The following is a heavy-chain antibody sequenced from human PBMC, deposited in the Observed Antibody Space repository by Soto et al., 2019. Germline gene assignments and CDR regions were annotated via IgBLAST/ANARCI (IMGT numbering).Heavy chain of an antibody. Sequence: SQTRSLTCAISGDSVSSNSSAWNCISQSPSRGLEWLGRTYYRSKWYNDYAVSVKSRITINPDTSKDQFSLQLNSVTPEDTAVYYCARDYYDSSGYSNPYYFDYWGQGTLVTVSS. V-gene: IGHV6-1*01. CDR1: GDSVSSNSSA. CDR3: ARDYYDSSGYSNPYYFDY. D-gene: IGHD3-22*01. J-gene: IGHJ4*02. CDR2: TYYRSKWYN.